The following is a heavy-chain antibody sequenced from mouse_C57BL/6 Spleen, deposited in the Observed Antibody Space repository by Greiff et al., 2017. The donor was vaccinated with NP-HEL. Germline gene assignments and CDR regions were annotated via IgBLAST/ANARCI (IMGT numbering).Heavy chain of an antibody. Sequence: VQLQESGAELVRPGASVTLSCKASGYTFTDYEMHWVKQTPVHGLEWIGAIDPETGGTAYNQKFKGKAILTADKSSSTAYMELRSLTSEDSAVYYCTRRGEYYGSFDYWGKGTTLTVSS. CDR2: IDPETGGT. V-gene: IGHV1-15*01. CDR1: GYTFTDYE. J-gene: IGHJ2*01. D-gene: IGHD1-1*01. CDR3: TRRGEYYGSFDY.